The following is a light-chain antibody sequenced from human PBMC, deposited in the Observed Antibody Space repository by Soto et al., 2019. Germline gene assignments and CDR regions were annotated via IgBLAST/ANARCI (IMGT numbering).Light chain of an antibody. J-gene: IGLJ3*02. Sequence: QSVLTQPRSVSRSPGQSVTISCTGTSSDVGGYNYVSWYQQHPGKAPKLMIYDVSKWPSGVPDRFSGSKSGNTASLTIHGLQAEDEADYYCCSYAGSYTWVFGGGTKLTVL. CDR3: CSYAGSYTWV. CDR2: DVS. V-gene: IGLV2-11*01. CDR1: SSDVGGYNY.